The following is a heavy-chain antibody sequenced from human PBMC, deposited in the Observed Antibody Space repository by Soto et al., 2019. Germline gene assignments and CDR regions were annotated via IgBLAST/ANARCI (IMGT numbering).Heavy chain of an antibody. CDR3: ARVSTVPVLPDY. V-gene: IGHV4-59*01. D-gene: IGHD4-4*01. CDR2: IYYSGST. Sequence: SETLSLTCTVSGGSISSYYCSWIRQPPGKGLEWIGYIYYSGSTNYNPSLKSRVTISVDTSKNQFSLKLSSVTAADTAVYYCARVSTVPVLPDYWGQGTLVTVSS. CDR1: GGSISSYY. J-gene: IGHJ4*02.